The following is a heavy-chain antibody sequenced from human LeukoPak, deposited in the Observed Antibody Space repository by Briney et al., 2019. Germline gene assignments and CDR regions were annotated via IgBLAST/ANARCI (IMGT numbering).Heavy chain of an antibody. V-gene: IGHV1-2*02. CDR2: INPNSSGT. CDR1: GYTFTSYG. D-gene: IGHD4-17*01. Sequence: ASVKVSCKASGYTFTSYGISWVRQAPGQGLEWMGWINPNSSGTNYAQKFQGRVTMTRDTSISTAYMEVRRLRSDDTAVYYCARGNDYGDHGRDGFDIWGQGTLVTVSS. J-gene: IGHJ3*02. CDR3: ARGNDYGDHGRDGFDI.